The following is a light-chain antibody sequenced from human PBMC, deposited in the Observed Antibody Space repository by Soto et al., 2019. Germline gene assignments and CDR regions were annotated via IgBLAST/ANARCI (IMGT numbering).Light chain of an antibody. Sequence: QSVLTQPPSVSGAPGQRVTISCTGSRSNIGAGYDVHWYQQFPGTAPKLLIYGNTNRPSGVPDRFSGSKSGTSASLAITGFQAEDEADYYCQSYDSSLSGFVFGIGTKLTVL. J-gene: IGLJ1*01. CDR3: QSYDSSLSGFV. CDR2: GNT. CDR1: RSNIGAGYD. V-gene: IGLV1-40*01.